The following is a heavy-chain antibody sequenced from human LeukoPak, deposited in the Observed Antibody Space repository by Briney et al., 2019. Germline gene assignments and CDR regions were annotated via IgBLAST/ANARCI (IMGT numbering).Heavy chain of an antibody. J-gene: IGHJ3*02. Sequence: SQPFSPPCAIPGASVSSTSAAWKWIRQPPSRGLACLGRPYYRSKWYSDYAVSVKSRITIYPDTSKNQFSLQLNSVTPEDTAVYYGAREFEQNLVYDAFDIWGQGTMVTVSS. V-gene: IGHV6-1*01. CDR1: GASVSSTSAA. CDR2: PYYRSKWYS. CDR3: AREFEQNLVYDAFDI. D-gene: IGHD2-8*02.